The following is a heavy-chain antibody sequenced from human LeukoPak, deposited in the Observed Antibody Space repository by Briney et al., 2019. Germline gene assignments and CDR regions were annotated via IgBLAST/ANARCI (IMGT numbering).Heavy chain of an antibody. CDR3: AKGIGSETDF. Sequence: GGSLRLSCAGSGFTFSHYGMPWVRQAPGQGLEWVAVISHDGSHKNYADSVKGRFSISRDNSKDTLYLQLNSLRAEDTAVYYCAKGIGSETDFWGQGTLVTVSS. D-gene: IGHD2-21*01. V-gene: IGHV3-30*18. J-gene: IGHJ4*02. CDR1: GFTFSHYG. CDR2: ISHDGSHK.